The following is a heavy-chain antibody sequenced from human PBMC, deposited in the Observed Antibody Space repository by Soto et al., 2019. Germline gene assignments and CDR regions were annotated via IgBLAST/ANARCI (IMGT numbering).Heavy chain of an antibody. CDR1: GFTFSSYA. J-gene: IGHJ4*02. Sequence: GGSLRLSCAASGFTFSSYAMSWVRQAPGKGLEWVSAISGSGGSTYYADSVKGRFTISRDNSKNTLYLQMNSLRAEDTAVYYCAKDQVLLWFGELSLYFDYWGQGTLVTVSS. CDR3: AKDQVLLWFGELSLYFDY. D-gene: IGHD3-10*01. V-gene: IGHV3-23*01. CDR2: ISGSGGST.